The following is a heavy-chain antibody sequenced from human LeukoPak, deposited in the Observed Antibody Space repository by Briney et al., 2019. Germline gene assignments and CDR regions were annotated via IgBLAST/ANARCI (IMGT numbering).Heavy chain of an antibody. CDR2: IYSGGST. Sequence: GGSLRLSCAASGFTVSSNYMSWVRQAPGKGLEWVSVIYSGGSTYYADSVKGRFTISRDNSKNTLYLQMNSLSVEDTAVYFCARLVRGVIPVWGQGTMVSVSS. V-gene: IGHV3-53*01. J-gene: IGHJ3*01. D-gene: IGHD3-10*01. CDR3: ARLVRGVIPV. CDR1: GFTVSSNY.